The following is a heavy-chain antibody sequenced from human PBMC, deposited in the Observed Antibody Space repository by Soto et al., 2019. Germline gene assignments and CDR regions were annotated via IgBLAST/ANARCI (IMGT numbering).Heavy chain of an antibody. CDR1: GFTFSSYA. CDR2: ISYDGSNK. Sequence: GGSLRLSCAASGFTFSSYAMHWVRQAPGKGLEWVAVISYDGSNKYYADSVKGRFTISRDNSKNTLYLQMNSLRAEDTAVYYCARDSGSISGWSNVGYYGMDVWGQGTTVTVSS. V-gene: IGHV3-30-3*01. J-gene: IGHJ6*02. CDR3: ARDSGSISGWSNVGYYGMDV. D-gene: IGHD6-19*01.